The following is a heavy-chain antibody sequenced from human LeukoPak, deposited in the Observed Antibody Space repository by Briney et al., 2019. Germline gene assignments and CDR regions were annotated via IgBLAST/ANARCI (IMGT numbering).Heavy chain of an antibody. Sequence: GGSLRLSCAASGFIFHNAWMSWFRQAPGKGLEWVGRIKSKTDGGTTDYAAPVKGRFTMSRDDSKNTLYLQMNSLKTEDTAVYYCTTDVWFGVDWGQGTPVTVSS. V-gene: IGHV3-15*01. CDR3: TTDVWFGVD. CDR2: IKSKTDGGTT. D-gene: IGHD3-10*01. J-gene: IGHJ4*02. CDR1: GFIFHNAW.